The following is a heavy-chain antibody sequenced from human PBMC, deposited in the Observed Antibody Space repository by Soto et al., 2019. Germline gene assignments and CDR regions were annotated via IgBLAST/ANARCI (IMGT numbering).Heavy chain of an antibody. V-gene: IGHV4-59*08. CDR2: IHYSGNT. D-gene: IGHD3-3*01. CDR3: ARGHYDFWSGYFATIDY. Sequence: QVQLQESGPGLVKPSETLSLTCTVSGGSISNYYWSWIRQPPGKGLEWIGYIHYSGNTKYNPSLNSRVTISSDTSKDQFSLKLTSMTAADTAVYYCARGHYDFWSGYFATIDYWGQGTLVTVSS. J-gene: IGHJ4*02. CDR1: GGSISNYY.